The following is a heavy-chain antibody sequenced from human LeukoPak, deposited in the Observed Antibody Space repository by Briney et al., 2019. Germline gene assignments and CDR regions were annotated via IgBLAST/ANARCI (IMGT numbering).Heavy chain of an antibody. V-gene: IGHV3-23*01. CDR1: GFTFSSYA. J-gene: IGHJ6*02. Sequence: PGGSLRLSCAASGFTFSSYAMSWVRQAPGKGLEWVSAISGSGGSTYYADSVKGRFTISRDNSKNTLYLQMNSLRAEDTAVYYCARAGRAVPAYGDSYYYYGMDVWGQETTVTVSS. D-gene: IGHD4-17*01. CDR2: ISGSGGST. CDR3: ARAGRAVPAYGDSYYYYGMDV.